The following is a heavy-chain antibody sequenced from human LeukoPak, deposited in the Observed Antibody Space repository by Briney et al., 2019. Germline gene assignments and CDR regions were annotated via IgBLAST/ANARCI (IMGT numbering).Heavy chain of an antibody. D-gene: IGHD2-2*01. Sequence: SETLSLTCTVSGGSISSYHWSWIRQPPGKGLEWIGYIYYSGSTNYNPSLKSRVTISIDTSKNQFSLKLSSVTAADTAVYYCARGKYQLDYWGQGTLVTVSS. CDR2: IYYSGST. J-gene: IGHJ4*02. V-gene: IGHV4-59*01. CDR3: ARGKYQLDY. CDR1: GGSISSYH.